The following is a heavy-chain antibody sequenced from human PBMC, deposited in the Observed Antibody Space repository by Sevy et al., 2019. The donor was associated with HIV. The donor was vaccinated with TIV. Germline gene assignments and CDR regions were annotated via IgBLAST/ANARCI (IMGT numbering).Heavy chain of an antibody. Sequence: GGSLRLSCAASRLTFSSSSVNWVRQAPGKGLEWDSYISSSSTTIYYADSVKGRFTISRDNAKNSLYLQMNSLRDEDTAVYYCARGFMGADYYYGMDVWGQGTTVTVSS. V-gene: IGHV3-48*02. J-gene: IGHJ6*02. D-gene: IGHD3-3*01. CDR3: ARGFMGADYYYGMDV. CDR2: ISSSSTTI. CDR1: RLTFSSSS.